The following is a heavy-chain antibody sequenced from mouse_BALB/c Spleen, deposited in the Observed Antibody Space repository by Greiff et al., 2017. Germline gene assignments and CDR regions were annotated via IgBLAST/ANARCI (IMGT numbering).Heavy chain of an antibody. CDR3: ARYDYYAMDY. CDR2: IDPENGNT. Sequence: EVKLQESGAELVRPGALVKLSCKASGFNIKDYYMHWVKQRPEQGLEWIGWIDPENGNTIYDPKFQGKASITADTSSNTAYLQLSSLTSEDTAVYYCARYDYYAMDYWGQGTSVTVSS. CDR1: GFNIKDYY. V-gene: IGHV14-1*02. J-gene: IGHJ4*01. D-gene: IGHD2-10*02.